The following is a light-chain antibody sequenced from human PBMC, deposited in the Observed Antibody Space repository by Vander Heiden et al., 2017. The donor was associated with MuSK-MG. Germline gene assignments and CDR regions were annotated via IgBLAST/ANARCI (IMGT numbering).Light chain of an antibody. Sequence: DLHMTQSPSSLPAFVGARDTITCEASRDISNYLNWYQQKPGKAPKLLIYDASNLETGVPARFSGSGSGTDFTFTISSLQPEDIATYYCQQYDNHPITFGQGTRLEIK. CDR3: QQYDNHPIT. J-gene: IGKJ5*01. CDR2: DAS. CDR1: RDISNY. V-gene: IGKV1-33*01.